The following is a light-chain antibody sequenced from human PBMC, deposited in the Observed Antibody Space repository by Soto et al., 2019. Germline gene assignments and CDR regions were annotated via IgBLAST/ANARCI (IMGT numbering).Light chain of an antibody. CDR1: QSVLYSSNNKNY. CDR3: QQYYSPPPVQLT. J-gene: IGKJ2*01. CDR2: WAS. Sequence: DIVMTQSPDSLAVSLGERATINCKSSQSVLYSSNNKNYLAWYQQKPGQPPKLLIYWASTRESGVPDRFSGSGSGTDFTLTISSLQAEDVAVYYCQQYYSPPPVQLTFGQGTKLEIK. V-gene: IGKV4-1*01.